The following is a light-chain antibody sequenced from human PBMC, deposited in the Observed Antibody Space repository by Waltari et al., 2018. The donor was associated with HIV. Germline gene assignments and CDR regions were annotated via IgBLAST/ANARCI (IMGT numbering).Light chain of an antibody. Sequence: QSVLTQPPSVSGAPGQRVTISCTGSISNIGAGYDVHWYQQLPGTAPKLLIYGNTNRPSGVPDRFSGSKSGTSASLAITGLQAEDEADYYCQSYDSSLSGSVFGGGTKLTVL. CDR1: ISNIGAGYD. CDR2: GNT. CDR3: QSYDSSLSGSV. V-gene: IGLV1-40*01. J-gene: IGLJ3*02.